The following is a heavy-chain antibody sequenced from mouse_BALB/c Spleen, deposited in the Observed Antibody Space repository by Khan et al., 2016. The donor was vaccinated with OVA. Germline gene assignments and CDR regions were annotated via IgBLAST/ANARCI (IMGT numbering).Heavy chain of an antibody. J-gene: IGHJ3*01. CDR1: GYTFTSYT. Sequence: QVQLKQSGAELARPGASVKMSCKASGYTFTSYTIHWIKKRPGQGLEWIGYINPSNGYTNYNQKFKDKATLTTDKSSTTAYLQLSSLTSDDSAVYNCVRDGAYHRNDGWFPYWGQGTLVTVSA. CDR3: VRDGAYHRNDGWFPY. V-gene: IGHV1-4*01. CDR2: INPSNGYT. D-gene: IGHD2-14*01.